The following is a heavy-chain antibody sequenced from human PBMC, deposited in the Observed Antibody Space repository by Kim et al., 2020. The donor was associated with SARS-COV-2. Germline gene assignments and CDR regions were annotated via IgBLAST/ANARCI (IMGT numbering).Heavy chain of an antibody. V-gene: IGHV4-34*01. CDR1: GGSFSGYY. D-gene: IGHD5-18*01. CDR2: INHSGST. J-gene: IGHJ4*02. Sequence: SETLSLTCAVYGGSFSGYYWSWIRQPPGKGLEWIGEINHSGSTNYNPSLKSRVTISVDTSKNQFSLKLSSVTAADTAVYYCARGPMGDTAMDIDYWGQGT. CDR3: ARGPMGDTAMDIDY.